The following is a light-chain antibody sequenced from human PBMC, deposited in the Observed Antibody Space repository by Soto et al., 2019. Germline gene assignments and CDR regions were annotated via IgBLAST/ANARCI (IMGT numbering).Light chain of an antibody. CDR2: GDN. V-gene: IGLV1-40*01. CDR3: QAYPSSLTTFV. CDR1: SSNIGAEYD. Sequence: QSVLTQPPSVSGAPGQRVAISCTGSSSNIGAEYDVHWYQQLPGTAPKRLIYGDNNRPSGVPDRFSGSKSGTSASLAITGLQPEDEADYYCQAYPSSLTTFVFGTGTKVTV. J-gene: IGLJ1*01.